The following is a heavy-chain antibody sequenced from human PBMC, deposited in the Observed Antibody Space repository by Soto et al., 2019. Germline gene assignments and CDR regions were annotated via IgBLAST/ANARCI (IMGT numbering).Heavy chain of an antibody. J-gene: IGHJ6*03. CDR2: ISGSGGST. D-gene: IGHD3-3*01. Sequence: PGGSLRLSCAASGFTFSSYAMSWVRQAPGKGLEWVSAISGSGGSTYYADSVKGRFTISRDNAKNSLYLQMNSLRAEDTAVYYCARTGITIFGVVIFDYYYMDVWSKGTTVTVS. CDR1: GFTFSSYA. V-gene: IGHV3-23*01. CDR3: ARTGITIFGVVIFDYYYMDV.